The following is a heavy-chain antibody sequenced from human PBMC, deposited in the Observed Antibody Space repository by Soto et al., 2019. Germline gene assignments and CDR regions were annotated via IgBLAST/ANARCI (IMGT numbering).Heavy chain of an antibody. J-gene: IGHJ5*02. V-gene: IGHV4-30-4*01. CDR2: IYYSGST. CDR1: GGSISSGDYY. Sequence: SETLSLTCTVSGGSISSGDYYWSWLRQPPGKGLEWIGYIYYSGSTYYNPSLKSRVTISVDTSKNQFSLKLSSVTAADTAVYYCARVLGDSSGYYFDWFDPWGQGTLVTVSS. D-gene: IGHD3-22*01. CDR3: ARVLGDSSGYYFDWFDP.